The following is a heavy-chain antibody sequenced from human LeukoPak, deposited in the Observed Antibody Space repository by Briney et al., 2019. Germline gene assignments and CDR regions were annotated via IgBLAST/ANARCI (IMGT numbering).Heavy chain of an antibody. CDR1: GYTLTELS. V-gene: IGHV1-24*01. D-gene: IGHD3-3*01. CDR3: RSVWSGYQDYYYYYYMDV. Sequence: ASVKVSCKVSGYTLTELSMHWVRQAPGKGLEWMGGFDPEDGETIYAQKFQGRVTMTEDTSTDTAYMELSGLRSEDTAVYYCRSVWSGYQDYYYYYYMDVWGKGTTVTVSS. J-gene: IGHJ6*03. CDR2: FDPEDGET.